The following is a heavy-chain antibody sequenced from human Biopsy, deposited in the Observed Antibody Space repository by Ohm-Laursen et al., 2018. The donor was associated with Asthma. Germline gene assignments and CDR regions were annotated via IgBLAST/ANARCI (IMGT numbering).Heavy chain of an antibody. CDR3: ARIPRRSGSYFVDY. J-gene: IGHJ4*02. D-gene: IGHD3-22*01. CDR1: GDSTTSGGCC. Sequence: TLSLTCTVSGDSTTSGGCCWNWIRQHPGKGLEWIGYIHHSGTSYFNPSLKSRVSFSRDTSKNQFSLRLSSVTAADTAMYYCARIPRRSGSYFVDYWGQGTLVIVSS. CDR2: IHHSGTS. V-gene: IGHV4-31*03.